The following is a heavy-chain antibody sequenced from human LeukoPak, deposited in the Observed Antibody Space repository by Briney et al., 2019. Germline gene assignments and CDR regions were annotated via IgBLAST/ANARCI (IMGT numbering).Heavy chain of an antibody. CDR1: GGSISSYY. V-gene: IGHV4-4*07. Sequence: SETLSLTCTVSGGSISSYYWSWIRQPAGKGLEWIGRIYISGSTNYNPSLKSRVTISVDTSKNQFSLKLSSVTAADTAMYYCARGTLYSGWSYYFDYWGRGSQVTVSS. CDR2: IYISGST. J-gene: IGHJ4*02. CDR3: ARGTLYSGWSYYFDY. D-gene: IGHD6-19*01.